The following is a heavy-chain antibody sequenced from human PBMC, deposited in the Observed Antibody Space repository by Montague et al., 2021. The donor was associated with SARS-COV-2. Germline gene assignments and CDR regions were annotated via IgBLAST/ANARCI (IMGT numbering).Heavy chain of an antibody. D-gene: IGHD1-1*01. CDR1: GITVSRNY. V-gene: IGHV3-66*01. Sequence: SLRLSCAASGITVSRNYMNWVRQAPGKGLEWVSLIYSGGSTYYADSVKGRFTISRDNSKNTLYLQMNSLGAEDTAVYYCARDLLEIGGMDVWGQGTTVTVSS. CDR3: ARDLLEIGGMDV. J-gene: IGHJ6*02. CDR2: IYSGGST.